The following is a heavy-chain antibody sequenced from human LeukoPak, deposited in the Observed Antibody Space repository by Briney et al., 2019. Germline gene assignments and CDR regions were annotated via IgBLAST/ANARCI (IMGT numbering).Heavy chain of an antibody. CDR3: ARDLSGVTGYTYGRGIDY. V-gene: IGHV3-7*01. Sequence: PGGSLRLSCAASGFTHSSYWMRWVRQAPGRGREWVANIKKDGSEKYYVDSVKGRFTISRDNAKTSLYLQMNSPRVEDTAVYYCARDLSGVTGYTYGRGIDYWGQGTLVTVSS. J-gene: IGHJ4*02. D-gene: IGHD5-18*01. CDR2: IKKDGSEK. CDR1: GFTHSSYW.